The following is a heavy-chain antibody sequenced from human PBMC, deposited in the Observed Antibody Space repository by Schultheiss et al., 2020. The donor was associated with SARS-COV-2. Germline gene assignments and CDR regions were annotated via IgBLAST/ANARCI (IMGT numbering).Heavy chain of an antibody. V-gene: IGHV4-4*07. D-gene: IGHD6-19*01. Sequence: QTLSLTCAVYGGSFSGYYWSWIRQPPGKGLEWIGRIDTSGTTSYNTSLKSRVTMSVDMSKNQFSLNLRSVTAADTAVYYCARDQYSSGWRFDYWGQGTLVTVSS. J-gene: IGHJ4*02. CDR1: GGSFSGYY. CDR2: IDTSGTT. CDR3: ARDQYSSGWRFDY.